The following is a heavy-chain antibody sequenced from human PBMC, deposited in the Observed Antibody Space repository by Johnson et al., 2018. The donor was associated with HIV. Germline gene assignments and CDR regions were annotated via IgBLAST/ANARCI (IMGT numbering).Heavy chain of an antibody. CDR3: AKDGQSLSHDAFDI. CDR2: ISWNSCSI. CDR1: GFTFDDYA. V-gene: IGHV3-9*01. Sequence: VQLVESGGGLVQPGRSLRLSCAASGFTFDDYAMHWVRQAPGKGLEWVSGISWNSCSIGYADSVKGRFTISRDNAKNSLYLQMNSLRAEDTALYYCAKDGQSLSHDAFDIWGQGTMVSVSS. J-gene: IGHJ3*02.